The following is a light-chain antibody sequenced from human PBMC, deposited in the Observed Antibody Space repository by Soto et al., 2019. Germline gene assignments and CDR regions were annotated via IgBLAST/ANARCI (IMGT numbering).Light chain of an antibody. V-gene: IGKV3D-15*01. CDR2: DAS. CDR1: QDVSSK. CDR3: QQYIRWPLT. J-gene: IGKJ4*01. Sequence: ELVVTQSPATLSVSPGERVTLSCRTSQDVSSKLAWYQQKAGQAPSLLIYDASTRATGTPARFSGSGSGTEFPLAVSSLQSEDYAVYFCQQYIRWPLTFGGGTKVEIK.